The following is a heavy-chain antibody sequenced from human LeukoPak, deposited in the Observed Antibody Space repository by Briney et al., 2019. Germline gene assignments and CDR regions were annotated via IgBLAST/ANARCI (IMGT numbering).Heavy chain of an antibody. J-gene: IGHJ4*02. V-gene: IGHV4-34*01. Sequence: SETLSLTCAVYGGSFSGYYWSWIRQPPGKGLEWIGEINHSGSTNYNPSLKSRVTISVDTSKNQFSLKLSSVTAADTAVYYCARGARYYFDYWGQGTLVTASS. CDR1: GGSFSGYY. CDR3: ARGARYYFDY. CDR2: INHSGST.